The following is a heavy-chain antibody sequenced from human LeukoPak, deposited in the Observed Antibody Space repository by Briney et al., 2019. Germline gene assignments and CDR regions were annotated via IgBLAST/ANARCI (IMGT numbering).Heavy chain of an antibody. J-gene: IGHJ5*02. Sequence: SETLSLTCAVYGGSFSGYYCSWIRQPPGKGLEWIGEINHSGSTNYNPSLKSRVTISVDTSKNQFSLKLSSVTAADTAVYYCARFIVVVPAAPNGRNWFDPWGQGTLVTVSS. V-gene: IGHV4-34*01. D-gene: IGHD2-2*01. CDR1: GGSFSGYY. CDR3: ARFIVVVPAAPNGRNWFDP. CDR2: INHSGST.